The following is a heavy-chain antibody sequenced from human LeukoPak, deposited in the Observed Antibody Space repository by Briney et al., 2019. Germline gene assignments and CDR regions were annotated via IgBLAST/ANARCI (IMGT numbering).Heavy chain of an antibody. D-gene: IGHD1-26*01. CDR2: VSGSGGST. CDR1: GFTFSSYA. V-gene: IGHV3-23*01. Sequence: QPGGSLRLSCAASGFTFSSYAVSWVRQAPGKGLEWVSFVSGSGGSTYYADSVKGRFTLSRDNSESTLYLHMNSLTAEDTAVYYCAKHNGSYVRGLDYWGQGTLVTVSS. J-gene: IGHJ4*02. CDR3: AKHNGSYVRGLDY.